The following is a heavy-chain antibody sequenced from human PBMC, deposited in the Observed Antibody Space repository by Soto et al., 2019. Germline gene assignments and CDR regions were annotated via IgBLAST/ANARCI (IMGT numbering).Heavy chain of an antibody. D-gene: IGHD6-13*01. CDR3: ARDRVEAALGTFDQ. V-gene: IGHV1-18*01. J-gene: IGHJ4*02. Sequence: QVQLVQSGAEVKKPGASVTVSCKTSGYTFSTYPISWVRQAPGQGLEWVGWISTYNGKTNYGQKLQGRVTITTDTSASTAYMNLRNLRSDDTAVYYCARDRVEAALGTFDQWGQGTLVTVSS. CDR1: GYTFSTYP. CDR2: ISTYNGKT.